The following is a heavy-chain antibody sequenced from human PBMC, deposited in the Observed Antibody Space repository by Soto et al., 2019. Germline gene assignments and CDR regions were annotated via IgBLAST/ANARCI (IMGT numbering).Heavy chain of an antibody. CDR1: GFTFSNAW. D-gene: IGHD2-15*01. CDR2: IKSKTDGGTT. J-gene: IGHJ6*03. V-gene: IGHV3-15*01. CDR3: TTGRPGGNYYYYMDV. Sequence: GGSLRLSCAASGFTFSNAWMSWVRQAPGKGLEWVGRIKSKTDGGTTDYAAPVKGRFTISRDDSKNTLYLQMNSLKTEDTAVYYCTTGRPGGNYYYYMDVWGKGTTVTVSS.